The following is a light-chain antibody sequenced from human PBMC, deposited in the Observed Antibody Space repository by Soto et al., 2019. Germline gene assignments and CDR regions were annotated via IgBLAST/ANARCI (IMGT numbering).Light chain of an antibody. CDR2: GSS. CDR3: QHFGSSPT. V-gene: IGKV3-20*01. Sequence: EIVLTQSPGTLSLSPGERATLSCRASQSVSSSYLAWYQQKPGQAPRLLIYGSSSRATGIPHRFSGSGSGIDFTLTISRLEPEDFAVYYCQHFGSSPTFGQGTKVEIK. J-gene: IGKJ1*01. CDR1: QSVSSSY.